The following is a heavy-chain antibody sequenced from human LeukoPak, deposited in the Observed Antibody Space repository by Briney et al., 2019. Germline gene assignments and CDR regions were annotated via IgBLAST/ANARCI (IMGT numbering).Heavy chain of an antibody. CDR2: IKQDGSEK. D-gene: IGHD6-13*01. Sequence: GGSLRLSCAASGFTFSSYWMSWVRRAPGKGLEWVADIKQDGSEKYYVDSVKGRFTISKDNAKNSLYLQMNSLRAEDTAVYYCAGDRSRWSHYFDYWGQGNLVTVPS. V-gene: IGHV3-7*01. CDR3: AGDRSRWSHYFDY. CDR1: GFTFSSYW. J-gene: IGHJ4*02.